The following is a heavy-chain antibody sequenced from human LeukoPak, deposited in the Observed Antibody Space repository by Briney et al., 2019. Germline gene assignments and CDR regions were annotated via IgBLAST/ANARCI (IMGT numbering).Heavy chain of an antibody. V-gene: IGHV4-4*02. CDR2: IYYSGST. Sequence: SGTLSLTCAVSGGSISSSNWWSWVRQPPGKGLEWIGYIYYSGSTIYNPSLKSRVTISLDTSKNQFSLKLSSVTAADTAMYYCARDRTVVVPAANVRYYYGMDVWGQGTTVTVSS. CDR3: ARDRTVVVPAANVRYYYGMDV. CDR1: GGSISSSNW. D-gene: IGHD2-2*01. J-gene: IGHJ6*02.